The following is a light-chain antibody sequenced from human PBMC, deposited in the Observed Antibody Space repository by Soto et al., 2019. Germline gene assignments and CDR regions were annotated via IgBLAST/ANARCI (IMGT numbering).Light chain of an antibody. CDR3: HQCDHSHLT. CDR1: HSVPKDY. J-gene: IGKJ1*01. Sequence: EIVLTQSPATLSLSPGERATLSCRASHSVPKDYLAWYQQKPGQPPRLIIDDAVNRATGVPDRFIGSGSGTDFTPTISRLEPEDLAVYYDHQCDHSHLTFGQATMVEIK. V-gene: IGKV3D-20*02. CDR2: DAV.